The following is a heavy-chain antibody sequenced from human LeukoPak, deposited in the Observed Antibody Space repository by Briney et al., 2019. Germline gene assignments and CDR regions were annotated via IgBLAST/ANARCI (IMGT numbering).Heavy chain of an antibody. CDR2: ISGVNT. Sequence: GGSLRLSCATSGFAFSNYAMSWFRQAPGKGLEWVSGISGVNTYYADSVKGRFTISRDNSKNTLYLQMNSLRAEDTAVYYCASPIDGYSSSWYSIDYWGQGTLVTVSS. V-gene: IGHV3-23*01. J-gene: IGHJ4*02. CDR1: GFAFSNYA. D-gene: IGHD6-13*01. CDR3: ASPIDGYSSSWYSIDY.